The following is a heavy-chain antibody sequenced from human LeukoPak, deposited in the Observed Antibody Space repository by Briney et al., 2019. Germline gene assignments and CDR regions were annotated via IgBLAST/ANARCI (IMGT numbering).Heavy chain of an antibody. CDR1: GFTFNNYG. J-gene: IGHJ3*02. D-gene: IGHD3-10*01. Sequence: GRSLRLSCAASGFTFNNYGMHWVRQAPGKGLEWVALIWYDGTNKYYGDSVKGRFTISRDNSKNTLYLQMNSLRAEDTAVYYCARGRYGELSVATFDIWGQGTMVTVSS. CDR3: ARGRYGELSVATFDI. CDR2: IWYDGTNK. V-gene: IGHV3-33*01.